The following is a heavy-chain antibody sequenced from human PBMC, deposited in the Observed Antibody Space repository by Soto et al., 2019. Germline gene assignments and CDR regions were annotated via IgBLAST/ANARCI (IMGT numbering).Heavy chain of an antibody. CDR2: ISAYNGNT. CDR1: GYTFTSYG. J-gene: IGHJ3*02. Sequence: ASVKVSCKASGYTFTSYGISWVRQAPGQGLEWMGWISAYNGNTNYAQKLQGRVTMTTDTSTSTAYMELRSLRSDDTAVYYCARDWLYDILTGPQDDAFDIWGQGTMVTVSS. V-gene: IGHV1-18*01. D-gene: IGHD3-9*01. CDR3: ARDWLYDILTGPQDDAFDI.